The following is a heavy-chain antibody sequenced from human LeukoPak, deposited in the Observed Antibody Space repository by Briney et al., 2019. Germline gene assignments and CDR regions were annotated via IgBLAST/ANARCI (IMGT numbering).Heavy chain of an antibody. CDR2: IYYSGST. Sequence: SETLSLTCTVSVGSISSYYWSWIRQPPGKGLEWIGYIYYSGSTNYNPSLKSRVTISVDTSKNQFSLKLSSVTAADTAVYYCARARRGYSYGVDYWGQGTLVTVSS. J-gene: IGHJ4*02. CDR3: ARARRGYSYGVDY. V-gene: IGHV4-59*01. D-gene: IGHD5-18*01. CDR1: VGSISSYY.